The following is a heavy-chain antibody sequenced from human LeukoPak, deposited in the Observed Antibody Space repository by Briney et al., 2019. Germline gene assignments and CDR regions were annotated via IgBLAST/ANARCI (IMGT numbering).Heavy chain of an antibody. CDR2: IKSDGSST. J-gene: IGHJ4*02. CDR1: GFIFSDYW. Sequence: GGSLRLSCAASGFIFSDYWMHWVRQGPGKGLVWVSRIKSDGSSTSYAETVKGRFTISRDNAKNTVYVHMNSLRDEDTAVYYCARGGRYAYFLDYWGQGTLVTVSS. D-gene: IGHD3-16*01. CDR3: ARGGRYAYFLDY. V-gene: IGHV3-74*01.